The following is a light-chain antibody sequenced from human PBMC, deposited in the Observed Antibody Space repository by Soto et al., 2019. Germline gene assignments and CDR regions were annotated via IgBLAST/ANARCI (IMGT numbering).Light chain of an antibody. Sequence: EIVLTQSPGTLSLFPGERATLSCRATQSVNSDYLAWYQQKPVQAPRLLIYIASRRATGIPYRFSGSGSGTDFTLTINRLEHEDFAVYYCQQYGTSPWTFGQCTKVEIK. CDR2: IAS. CDR1: QSVNSDY. CDR3: QQYGTSPWT. J-gene: IGKJ1*01. V-gene: IGKV3-20*01.